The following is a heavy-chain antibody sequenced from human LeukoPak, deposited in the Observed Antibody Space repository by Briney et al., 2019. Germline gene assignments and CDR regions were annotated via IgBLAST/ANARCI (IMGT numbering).Heavy chain of an antibody. CDR2: IYSGGST. Sequence: GGSLRLSCAASGFTVSSNYMSWVRQAPGKGLEWVSVIYSGGSTYYADSVKGRFTISRDNSKNTLYLQMNSLRAEDTAVYYCARERHDIFTGYYIDYYYYYMDVWGKGTTVTVSS. V-gene: IGHV3-53*01. J-gene: IGHJ6*03. CDR1: GFTVSSNY. CDR3: ARERHDIFTGYYIDYYYYYMDV. D-gene: IGHD3-9*01.